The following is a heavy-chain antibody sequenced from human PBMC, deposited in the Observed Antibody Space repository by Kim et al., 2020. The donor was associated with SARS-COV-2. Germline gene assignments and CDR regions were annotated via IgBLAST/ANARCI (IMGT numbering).Heavy chain of an antibody. CDR2: LYYSGTT. V-gene: IGHV4-39*01. Sequence: SETLLTCTVSGGSISGSYYYWGWIRQPPGKGLEWIGSLYYSGTTYYNPSLKSRVTISGDTSKNQFSLKLNSVTAADTAVYYCARHRWGYFDSSASCYFDYWGQGTLVTVSS. CDR1: GGSISGSYYY. CDR3: ARHRWGYFDSSASCYFDY. J-gene: IGHJ4*02. D-gene: IGHD3-22*01.